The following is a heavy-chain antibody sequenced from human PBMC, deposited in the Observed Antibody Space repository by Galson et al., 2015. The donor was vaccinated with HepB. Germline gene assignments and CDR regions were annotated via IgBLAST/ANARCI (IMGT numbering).Heavy chain of an antibody. J-gene: IGHJ4*02. CDR3: ARSSSAWYYFDY. D-gene: IGHD6-19*01. Sequence: SLRLSCAASGITFSNYDLHWVRQAPGKGLEWVAVISFDGGTEYYADSVKGRFTISRDRSKNTLYLQMNSLRAEDTAVYYCARSSSAWYYFDYWGQGTLVTVSA. V-gene: IGHV3-30*04. CDR1: GITFSNYD. CDR2: ISFDGGTE.